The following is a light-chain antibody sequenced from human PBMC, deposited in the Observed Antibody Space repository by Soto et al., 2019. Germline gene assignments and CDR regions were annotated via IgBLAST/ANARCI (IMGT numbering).Light chain of an antibody. Sequence: QSALTQPPSVSGSPGQSVTMSCTGTRYDVGGYNYVSWYQQHPGKAPKVIIYEVDKRPSGVSDRFSGSKSGTSASLAITGLQAEDEADYYCQAYDYSLTASVFGGGTKLTVL. CDR2: EVD. J-gene: IGLJ3*02. CDR1: RYDVGGYNY. V-gene: IGLV2-11*01. CDR3: QAYDYSLTASV.